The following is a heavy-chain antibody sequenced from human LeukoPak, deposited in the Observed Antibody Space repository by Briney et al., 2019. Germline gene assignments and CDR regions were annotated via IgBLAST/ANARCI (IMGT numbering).Heavy chain of an antibody. CDR1: DGSISSSNYY. CDR2: IHYSEYA. V-gene: IGHV4-39*07. D-gene: IGHD6-13*01. Sequence: SETLSLTCTVSDGSISSSNYYWGWVRQPPGKGLEWIGNIHYSEYAYYNPSLKSRVTISVDTSKNQFSLKLSSVTAADTAVYYCAREERVAAAGMDYWGQGTLVTVSS. J-gene: IGHJ4*02. CDR3: AREERVAAAGMDY.